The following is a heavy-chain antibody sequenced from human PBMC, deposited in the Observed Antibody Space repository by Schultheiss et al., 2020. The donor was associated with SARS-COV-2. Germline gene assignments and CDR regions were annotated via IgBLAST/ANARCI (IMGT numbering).Heavy chain of an antibody. D-gene: IGHD2-2*01. J-gene: IGHJ6*03. CDR1: GFTFSSYA. V-gene: IGHV3-66*01. Sequence: GESLKISCAASGFTFSSYAMHWVRQAPGKGLEWVSVIYSGGSTYYADSVKGRFTISRDNAKNTLYLQMDGLRAEDTAVYYCARANIVVVPAAIHNFYYYYMDVWGKGTTVTVSS. CDR3: ARANIVVVPAAIHNFYYYYMDV. CDR2: IYSGGST.